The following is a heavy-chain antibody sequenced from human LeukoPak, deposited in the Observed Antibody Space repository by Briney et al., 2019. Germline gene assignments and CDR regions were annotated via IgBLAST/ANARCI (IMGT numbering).Heavy chain of an antibody. J-gene: IGHJ4*02. CDR2: IYNTGST. Sequence: SETLSLTCTVSGDSISTSYWSWIRQPAGKGLEWIGRIYNTGSTNYNPSLKSRVTISVDTSKNQFSLKLSSVTAADTALYYCARLWSTYCSGGSCPHQPNYWGQGTLVTVSS. V-gene: IGHV4-4*07. CDR1: GDSISTSY. CDR3: ARLWSTYCSGGSCPHQPNY. D-gene: IGHD2-15*01.